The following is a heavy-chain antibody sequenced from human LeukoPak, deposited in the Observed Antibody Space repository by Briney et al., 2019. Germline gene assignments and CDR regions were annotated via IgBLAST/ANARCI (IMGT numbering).Heavy chain of an antibody. CDR1: GVSFDDYY. D-gene: IGHD4-17*01. Sequence: PSETLSLTCAVSGVSFDDYYWAWVRQTPGKGLEWIGEINHSGYTNDSPSLKSRVTLSIDTSRKQFSLNLRSVTVADAGFYYCTRTTTGHDYWGQGTPVTVSS. V-gene: IGHV4-34*01. CDR3: TRTTTGHDY. J-gene: IGHJ4*02. CDR2: INHSGYT.